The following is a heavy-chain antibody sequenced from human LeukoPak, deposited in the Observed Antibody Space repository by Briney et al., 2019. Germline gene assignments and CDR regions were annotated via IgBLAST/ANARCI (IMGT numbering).Heavy chain of an antibody. D-gene: IGHD6-13*01. V-gene: IGHV1-2*06. CDR2: INPNSGGT. CDR3: ARQSSSWYGSFFDY. J-gene: IGHJ4*02. CDR1: GYTFTCYY. Sequence: ASVKVSCKASGYTFTCYYMHWVRQAPGQGLEWMGRINPNSGGTNYAQKFQGRVTMTRDTSISTAYMELSRLRSDDTAVYYCARQSSSWYGSFFDYWGQGTLVTVSS.